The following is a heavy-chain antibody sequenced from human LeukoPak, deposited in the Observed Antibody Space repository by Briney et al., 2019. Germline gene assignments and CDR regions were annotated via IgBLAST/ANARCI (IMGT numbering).Heavy chain of an antibody. Sequence: AQSLTPSSHASGISFSTSGMHGVRAAPGKRRQRMEVIWHDGTNKYYADSVKGRFTISRDNSKNTLFLQMNSLRAEDTAVYYCARDGLSNNWYEFDYWGQGALVTVSS. D-gene: IGHD1-1*01. CDR3: ARDGLSNNWYEFDY. CDR1: GISFSTSG. J-gene: IGHJ4*02. V-gene: IGHV3-33*01. CDR2: IWHDGTNK.